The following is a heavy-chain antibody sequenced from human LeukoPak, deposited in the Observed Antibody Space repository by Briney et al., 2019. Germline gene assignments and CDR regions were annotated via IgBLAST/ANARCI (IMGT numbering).Heavy chain of an antibody. V-gene: IGHV3-33*01. Sequence: PGGSLRLSCAASGFTFSSYGMHWVRQAPGKGLEWVAVIWYDGSNKYYADSVKGRFTISRDNSKNTLYLQMNSLRAEDTAVYYCARGVYYDSSGYYPYWGQGTLVTVSS. CDR1: GFTFSSYG. CDR3: ARGVYYDSSGYYPY. CDR2: IWYDGSNK. J-gene: IGHJ4*02. D-gene: IGHD3-22*01.